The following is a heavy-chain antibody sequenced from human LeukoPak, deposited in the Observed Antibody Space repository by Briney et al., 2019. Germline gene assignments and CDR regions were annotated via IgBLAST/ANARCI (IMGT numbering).Heavy chain of an antibody. CDR2: ISGSGGST. CDR3: ARDGESSGWYSVGAWYFDL. V-gene: IGHV3-23*01. Sequence: GGSLRLSCAASGFTFSSYAMSWVRQAPGKGLEWVSAISGSGGSTYYADSVKGRFTISRDNAKNSLYLQMNSLRAEDTAVYYCARDGESSGWYSVGAWYFDLWGRGTLVTVSS. D-gene: IGHD6-19*01. J-gene: IGHJ2*01. CDR1: GFTFSSYA.